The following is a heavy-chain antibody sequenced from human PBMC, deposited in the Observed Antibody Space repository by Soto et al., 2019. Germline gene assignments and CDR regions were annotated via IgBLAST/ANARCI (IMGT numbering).Heavy chain of an antibody. J-gene: IGHJ6*02. Sequence: ASVKVSCKASGYTFTSYAMHSVRQDPGQRHEWMGWINAGNGNTKYSQKFQGRVTITRDTYASTAYMELSSLRSEDTAVYYCARYGGYSVYYGMDVWGQGTTVTVSS. CDR1: GYTFTSYA. V-gene: IGHV1-3*01. CDR3: ARYGGYSVYYGMDV. CDR2: INAGNGNT. D-gene: IGHD6-13*01.